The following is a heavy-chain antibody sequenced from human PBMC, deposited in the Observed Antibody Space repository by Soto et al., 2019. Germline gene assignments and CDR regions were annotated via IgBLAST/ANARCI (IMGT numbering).Heavy chain of an antibody. CDR1: GFTFSSYG. CDR3: AKVSGIYSGYDPGFDY. V-gene: IGHV3-30*18. CDR2: ISYDGSNK. D-gene: IGHD5-12*01. Sequence: QVQLVESGGGVVKPGRSLRLSCAASGFTFSSYGMHWVRQAPGKGLEWVAVISYDGSNKYYADSVKGRFTISRDNSKNTLYLQMNSLRAEDTAVYYCAKVSGIYSGYDPGFDYWGQGTLVTVSS. J-gene: IGHJ4*02.